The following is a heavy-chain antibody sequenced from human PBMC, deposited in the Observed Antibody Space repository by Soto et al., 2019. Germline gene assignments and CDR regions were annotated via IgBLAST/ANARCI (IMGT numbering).Heavy chain of an antibody. J-gene: IGHJ4*02. D-gene: IGHD3-9*01. Sequence: PXGSLRLSCAASGFTFSSYSMSWVRQAPGKGLEWVSAISGSGGSTYYADSVKGRFTISRDNSKNTLYLQMNSLRDEDTAVYYCAKTNSWYYDILTGYLVDYWGQGTLVTVSS. V-gene: IGHV3-23*01. CDR1: GFTFSSYS. CDR3: AKTNSWYYDILTGYLVDY. CDR2: ISGSGGST.